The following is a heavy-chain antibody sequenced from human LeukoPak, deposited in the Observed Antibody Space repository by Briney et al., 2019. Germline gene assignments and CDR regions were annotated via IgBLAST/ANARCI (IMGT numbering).Heavy chain of an antibody. CDR2: INSDGSST. J-gene: IGHJ4*02. Sequence: SGGSLRLSCAASGFTFSSDWMHWVRQAPGKGLVWVSHINSDGSSTTYADSVKGRFTISRDNAKNTLYLQMNSLRAEDTAVYYCARVYDYDSSGYSPFDYWGQGTLVTVSS. CDR1: GFTFSSDW. D-gene: IGHD3-22*01. V-gene: IGHV3-74*01. CDR3: ARVYDYDSSGYSPFDY.